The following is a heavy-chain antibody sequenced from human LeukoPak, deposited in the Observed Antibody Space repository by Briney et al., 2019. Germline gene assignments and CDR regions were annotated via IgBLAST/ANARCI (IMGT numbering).Heavy chain of an antibody. CDR1: GFTVSNNY. CDR3: AELGITMIGGV. Sequence: GGSLRLSCAASGFTVSNNYMSWVRQAPGKGLEWVSVIYSGGSTYYADSVKGRFIMSRDNSKNSLYLQMNSLRAEDTAVYYCAELGITMIGGVWGKGTTVTISS. D-gene: IGHD3-10*02. CDR2: IYSGGST. V-gene: IGHV3-66*01. J-gene: IGHJ6*04.